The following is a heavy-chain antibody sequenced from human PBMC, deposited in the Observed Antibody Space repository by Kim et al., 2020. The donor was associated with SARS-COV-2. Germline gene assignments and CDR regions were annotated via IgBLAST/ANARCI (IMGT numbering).Heavy chain of an antibody. J-gene: IGHJ5*01. CDR3: ARARSPAAINIKGSFWF. V-gene: IGHV3-30-3*01. CDR1: GFTFSSYA. CDR2: ISYDGSNK. D-gene: IGHD2-2*02. Sequence: GGSLRLSCAASGFTFSSYAMHWVRQAPGKGLEWVAVISYDGSNKYYADSVKGRFTISRDNSKNTLYLQMNSLRAEDTAVYYCARARSPAAINIKGSFWF.